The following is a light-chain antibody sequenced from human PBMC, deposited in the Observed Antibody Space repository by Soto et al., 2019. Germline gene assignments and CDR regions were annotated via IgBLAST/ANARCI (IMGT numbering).Light chain of an antibody. CDR3: QQYGRSPFT. CDR2: DAS. V-gene: IGKV3D-20*01. Sequence: PGERATLSCGASQSVTSNYLAWYQQKPGLAPRLLIYDASSRATGIPDRFSGSGSGKDFTLTISRLEPEDFAVYYCQQYGRSPFTFGPGTKVDIK. CDR1: QSVTSNY. J-gene: IGKJ3*01.